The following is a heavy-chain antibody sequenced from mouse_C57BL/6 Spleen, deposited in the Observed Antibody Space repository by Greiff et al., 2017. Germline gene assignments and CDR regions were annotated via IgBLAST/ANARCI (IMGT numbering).Heavy chain of an antibody. V-gene: IGHV1-82*01. Sequence: QVQLQQSGPELVKPGASVKISCKASGYAFSSSWMNWVKQRPGKGLEWIGRIYPGDGDTNYNGKFKGKATLTADKSSSTAYMPLSSLTSEDSAVYVCARDYGSSSYYYAMDYWGQGTSVTVSS. CDR2: IYPGDGDT. D-gene: IGHD1-1*01. CDR3: ARDYGSSSYYYAMDY. J-gene: IGHJ4*01. CDR1: GYAFSSSW.